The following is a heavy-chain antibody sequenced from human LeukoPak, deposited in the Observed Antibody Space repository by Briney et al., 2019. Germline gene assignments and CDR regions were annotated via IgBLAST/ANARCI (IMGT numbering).Heavy chain of an antibody. CDR3: ARGDSSWPYYFDC. D-gene: IGHD6-13*01. V-gene: IGHV4-61*01. Sequence: SETLSLTCTVSGGSISSGSYYWNWIRQSPGKGLEWIGYIYYSGSANYNPSLNSRVTISVDTSKNQFSLKLNSVTAADTAVYYCARGDSSWPYYFDCWGQGTLVTVSS. CDR2: IYYSGSA. J-gene: IGHJ4*02. CDR1: GGSISSGSYY.